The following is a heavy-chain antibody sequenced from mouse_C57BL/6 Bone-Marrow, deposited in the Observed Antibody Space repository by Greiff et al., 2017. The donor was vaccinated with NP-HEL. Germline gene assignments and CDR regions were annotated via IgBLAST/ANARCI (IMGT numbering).Heavy chain of an antibody. V-gene: IGHV14-4*01. CDR3: TTRGIYTTVVEDWYFDV. D-gene: IGHD1-1*01. J-gene: IGHJ1*03. CDR2: IDPENGDT. Sequence: VQLQQSGAELVRPGASVKLSCTASGFNIKDDYMHWVKQRPDQGLEWIGWIDPENGDTEYASKFQGKATIPADTSSYTAYLQLSSLTSEDTAVYYCTTRGIYTTVVEDWYFDVWGTGTTVTVSS. CDR1: GFNIKDDY.